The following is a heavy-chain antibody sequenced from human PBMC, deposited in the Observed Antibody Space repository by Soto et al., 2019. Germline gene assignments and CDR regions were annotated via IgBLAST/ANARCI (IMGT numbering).Heavy chain of an antibody. V-gene: IGHV3-7*03. J-gene: IGHJ5*01. CDR1: GFTLSNYW. CDR2: IKQDGSVK. D-gene: IGHD3-10*01. Sequence: GGSLRLSCAASGFTLSNYWISWVRQAPGKGLEWVANIKQDGSVKYYVDSVKGRFTISRDNAKSSLYLQMNSLRAEDTALYYCARDYYGPGSHDSSGQGTLVTVSS. CDR3: ARDYYGPGSHDS.